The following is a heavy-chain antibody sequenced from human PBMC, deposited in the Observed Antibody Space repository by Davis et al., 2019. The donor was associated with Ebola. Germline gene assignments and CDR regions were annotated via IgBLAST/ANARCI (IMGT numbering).Heavy chain of an antibody. CDR3: ARGGVQGVIIFGYGMDV. CDR2: ISYDGSNK. D-gene: IGHD3-10*01. J-gene: IGHJ6*02. CDR1: GFTFSSYG. V-gene: IGHV3-30*03. Sequence: GESLKISCAASGFTFSSYGMHWVRQAPGKGLEWVAVISYDGSNKYYADSVKGRFTISRDNSKNTLYLQMNSLRAEDTAVYYCARGGVQGVIIFGYGMDVWGQGTTVTVSS.